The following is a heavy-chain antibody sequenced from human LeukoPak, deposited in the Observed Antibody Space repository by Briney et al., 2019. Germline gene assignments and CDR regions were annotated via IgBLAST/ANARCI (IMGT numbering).Heavy chain of an antibody. Sequence: SETLSLTCTVSGYSISSSYYWSWIRQPPGKGLEWIGYIYYSGSTNYNPSLKSRVTISVDTSKNQFSLKLSSVTAADTAVYYCARVPSSGYLVDYWGQGTLVTVSS. V-gene: IGHV4-61*01. CDR1: GYSISSSYY. D-gene: IGHD3-22*01. J-gene: IGHJ4*02. CDR3: ARVPSSGYLVDY. CDR2: IYYSGST.